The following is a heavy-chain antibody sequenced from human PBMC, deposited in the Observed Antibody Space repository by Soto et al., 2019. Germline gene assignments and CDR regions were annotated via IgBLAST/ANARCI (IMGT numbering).Heavy chain of an antibody. CDR3: TLYNILAGYRFAY. J-gene: IGHJ4*02. CDR1: GFTFSSYA. V-gene: IGHV3-23*01. D-gene: IGHD3-9*01. CDR2: ISGSGGST. Sequence: PGGSLRLSCAASGFTFSSYAMSWVRQAPGKGLEWVSAISGSGGSTYYADSVKGRFTISRDNSKNTAYLQMNSLKPEDAAMYYCTLYNILAGYRFAYWGRGSLVTVSS.